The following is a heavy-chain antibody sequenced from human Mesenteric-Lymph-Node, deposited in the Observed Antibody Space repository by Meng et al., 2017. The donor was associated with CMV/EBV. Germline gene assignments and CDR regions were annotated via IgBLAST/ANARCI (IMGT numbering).Heavy chain of an antibody. V-gene: IGHV3-30*04. J-gene: IGHJ4*02. D-gene: IGHD3-10*01. CDR2: IWYDGSNK. Sequence: GGSLRLSCAASGFTFSSYAMHWVRQAPGKGLEWVAVIWYDGSNKYYADSVKGRFIISRDNSKNTVYLQMNSLRVEDTAVYYCAKDGPLYGSAIYFFDYWGQGTLVTSPQ. CDR3: AKDGPLYGSAIYFFDY. CDR1: GFTFSSYA.